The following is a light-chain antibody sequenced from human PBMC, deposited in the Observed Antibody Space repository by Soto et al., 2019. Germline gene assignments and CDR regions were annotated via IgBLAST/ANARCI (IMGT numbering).Light chain of an antibody. J-gene: IGKJ1*01. Sequence: DIQMTQSPSTLSASVGDRVTITCRASQSIGSWLAWYQQKPGKAPKILISDASNLEGGAPSRFSGSGSGTEFTLTISSLQPDDLATDYCQQYNSYSPTFGHGTKVEIK. CDR1: QSIGSW. CDR3: QQYNSYSPT. V-gene: IGKV1-5*01. CDR2: DAS.